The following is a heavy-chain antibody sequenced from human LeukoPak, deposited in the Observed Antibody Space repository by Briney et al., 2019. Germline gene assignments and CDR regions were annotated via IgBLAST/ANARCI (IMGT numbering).Heavy chain of an antibody. V-gene: IGHV3-48*01. CDR3: ARGQLAFDY. J-gene: IGHJ4*02. Sequence: GGSLRLSCAASGFTFSSYSMNWVRQAPGKGLEWVSYISSSSSTIDYADSVKGRFTISRDNAKNSLYLQMNSLRAEDTAVYYCARGQLAFDYWGQGTLVTVSS. CDR2: ISSSSSTI. D-gene: IGHD6-13*01. CDR1: GFTFSSYS.